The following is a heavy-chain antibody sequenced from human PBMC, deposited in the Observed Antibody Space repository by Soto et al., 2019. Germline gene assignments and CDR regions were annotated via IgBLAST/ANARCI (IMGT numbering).Heavy chain of an antibody. D-gene: IGHD2-15*01. V-gene: IGHV4-39*01. Sequence: QLQLQASGPGLVTPSETLSLTCTVSGGSISSSSYYLGWIRQPPGQGLAWIGSIYYSGSTYYNPSLKSRVTISVDTSKNQFSLKLSSVTAADTAVYYCARLGYCSGGSCPGWGQGTLVTVSS. CDR2: IYYSGST. CDR3: ARLGYCSGGSCPG. J-gene: IGHJ4*02. CDR1: GGSISSSSYY.